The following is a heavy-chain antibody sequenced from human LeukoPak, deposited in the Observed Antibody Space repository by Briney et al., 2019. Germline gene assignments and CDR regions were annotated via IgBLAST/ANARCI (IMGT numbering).Heavy chain of an antibody. Sequence: GASVKVSCKASGYTFTGYYMHWVRQAPGQGLEWMGWINPNSGGTNYAQKFQGRVTMTRDTSISTAYMELSRLRSDDTAVYYCARDGVAEYSSGWYGGRYYYYMDVWGKGTTVTISS. D-gene: IGHD6-19*01. CDR2: INPNSGGT. J-gene: IGHJ6*03. V-gene: IGHV1-2*02. CDR1: GYTFTGYY. CDR3: ARDGVAEYSSGWYGGRYYYYMDV.